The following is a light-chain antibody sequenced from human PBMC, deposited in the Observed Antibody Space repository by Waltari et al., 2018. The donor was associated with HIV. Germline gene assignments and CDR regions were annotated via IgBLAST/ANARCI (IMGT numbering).Light chain of an antibody. CDR2: LGS. CDR1: QSLLHSNGYNY. J-gene: IGKJ2*01. V-gene: IGKV2-28*01. CDR3: MQALQTPYT. Sequence: DIVMTQSPLSLPVTPEEPASISCSSSQSLLHSNGYNYLDWYLQKPGQSPQLLIYLGSNRASGVPDRFSGSGSGTDFTLKISRVEAEDVGVYYCMQALQTPYTFGQGTKLEIK.